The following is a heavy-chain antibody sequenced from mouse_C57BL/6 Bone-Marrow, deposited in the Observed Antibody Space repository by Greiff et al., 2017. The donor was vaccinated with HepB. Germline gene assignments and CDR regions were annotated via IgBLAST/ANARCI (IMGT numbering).Heavy chain of an antibody. D-gene: IGHD3-3*01. Sequence: VQLQQSGPELVKPGASVKISCKASGYAFSSSCLNWVKQRPGKGLEWIGRIYPGDGDTNYNGKFKGKATMTADKSSSTAYMQLSSLTSEESAVYLCAGLGTLNFEYWGQGTTLTVSS. CDR2: IYPGDGDT. V-gene: IGHV1-82*01. CDR3: AGLGTLNFEY. J-gene: IGHJ2*01. CDR1: GYAFSSSC.